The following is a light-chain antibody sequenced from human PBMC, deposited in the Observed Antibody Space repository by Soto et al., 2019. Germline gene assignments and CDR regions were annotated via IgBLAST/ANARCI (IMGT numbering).Light chain of an antibody. CDR1: QTISSSY. CDR2: GAS. Sequence: IVLTQSPGTLSLSPGERATLSCRASQTISSSYLAWYQQQPGQAPRLLIFGASSRATGVPDRFSGSRSGTDFILTISRLEPEDFAVYYCQHYSTSPMYTFGQGTKLEIK. V-gene: IGKV3-20*01. J-gene: IGKJ2*01. CDR3: QHYSTSPMYT.